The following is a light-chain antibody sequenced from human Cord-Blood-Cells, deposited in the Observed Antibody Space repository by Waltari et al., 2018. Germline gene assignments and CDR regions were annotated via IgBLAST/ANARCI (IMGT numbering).Light chain of an antibody. CDR3: SSYTSSSTVV. CDR1: RSEVGGYNH. Sequence: QSALTQPASESGSPGPSITIPCPGTRSEVGGYNHVSWYQQHPGKAPKLMIYDVSNRPSGVSNRFSGSKSGNTASLTISGLQAEDEADYYCSSYTSSSTVVFGGGTKLTVL. J-gene: IGLJ2*01. CDR2: DVS. V-gene: IGLV2-14*01.